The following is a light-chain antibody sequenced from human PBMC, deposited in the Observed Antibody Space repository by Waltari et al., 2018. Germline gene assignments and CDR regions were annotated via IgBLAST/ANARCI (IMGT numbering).Light chain of an antibody. CDR1: QGIGTW. CDR2: GAS. CDR3: QQGNSFPPT. V-gene: IGKV1-12*01. Sequence: DIQLTQSPSSSSACAGDRGTITCRASQGIGTWLAWYQQKPGKAPKVLIYGASTLLTGVPSRFSGSGSGTEFTLTITGLQPEDFATYFCQQGNSFPPTFGQGTRVEV. J-gene: IGKJ1*01.